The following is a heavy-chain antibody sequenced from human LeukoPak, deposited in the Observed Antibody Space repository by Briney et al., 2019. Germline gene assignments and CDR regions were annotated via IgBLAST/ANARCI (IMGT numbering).Heavy chain of an antibody. J-gene: IGHJ4*02. CDR2: INPNSGGT. CDR3: ARDRPRTYDFWGRRNFFDY. Sequence: ASVKVSCKASGYTFTGYYMHWVRQAPGQGLEWMGWINPNSGGTNYAQKFQGRVTMTRDTSISTAYMELSRLRSDDTAVYYCARDRPRTYDFWGRRNFFDYWGQGTLVTVSS. V-gene: IGHV1-2*02. CDR1: GYTFTGYY. D-gene: IGHD3-3*01.